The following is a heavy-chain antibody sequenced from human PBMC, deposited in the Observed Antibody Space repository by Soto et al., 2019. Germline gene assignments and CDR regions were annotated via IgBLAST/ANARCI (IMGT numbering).Heavy chain of an antibody. V-gene: IGHV1-18*01. J-gene: IGHJ4*02. CDR3: ARGAYGDY. D-gene: IGHD4-17*01. CDR1: GYAFTTYG. CDR2: ISAHNGNT. Sequence: QVHLVQSGAEVKKPGASVKVSCQGSGYAFTTYGITWVRQAPGQGLEWMGWISAHNGNTNYAQKLQGRVTVTRDTSTSTAYMELRRMRYDVTAVYYCARGAYGDYGGQGALVTVSS.